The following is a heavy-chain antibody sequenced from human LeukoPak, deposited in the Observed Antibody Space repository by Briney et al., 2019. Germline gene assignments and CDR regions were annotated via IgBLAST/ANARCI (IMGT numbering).Heavy chain of an antibody. CDR2: INWNGGST. V-gene: IGHV3-20*04. Sequence: GGSLRLSCAASGFRFDDYGMNWVRQVPGKGLEWISGINWNGGSTGYGDCVKGRLTISRDNAENSLYLQMNSLRAEDTALYYCARAVDNYYGSGSYAYWGQGALVTVSS. D-gene: IGHD3-10*01. CDR1: GFRFDDYG. CDR3: ARAVDNYYGSGSYAY. J-gene: IGHJ4*02.